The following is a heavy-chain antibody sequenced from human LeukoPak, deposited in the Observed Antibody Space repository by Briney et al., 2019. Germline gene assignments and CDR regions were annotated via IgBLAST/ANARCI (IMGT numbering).Heavy chain of an antibody. D-gene: IGHD2-2*01. CDR3: ARDSHCSSTSCYPDY. Sequence: SVKVSCKAAAGTFSSYAISWVRQAPGQGLEWMGGIIPIFGTANYAQKFQGRVTITADASTSTAYMELSRLRSEDTAVYFCARDSHCSSTSCYPDYWGQGTLVTVSS. CDR1: AGTFSSYA. V-gene: IGHV1-69*13. J-gene: IGHJ4*02. CDR2: IIPIFGTA.